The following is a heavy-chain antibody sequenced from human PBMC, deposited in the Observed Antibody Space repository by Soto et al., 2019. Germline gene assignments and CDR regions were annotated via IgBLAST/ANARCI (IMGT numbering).Heavy chain of an antibody. CDR2: TIPIFGTA. CDR1: GGTFSSYA. Sequence: ASVKVSCKASGGTFSSYAISWVRQAPGQGLEWMGGTIPIFGTANYAQKFQGRVTITADKSTSTAYMELSSLRSEDTAVYYCARGGSYGYVRGAKDFDYWGQGTLVTVSS. CDR3: ARGGSYGYVRGAKDFDY. J-gene: IGHJ4*02. D-gene: IGHD5-18*01. V-gene: IGHV1-69*06.